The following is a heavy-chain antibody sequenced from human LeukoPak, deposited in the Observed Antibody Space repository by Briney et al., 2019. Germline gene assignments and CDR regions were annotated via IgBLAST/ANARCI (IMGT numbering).Heavy chain of an antibody. D-gene: IGHD6-6*01. Sequence: MASETLSLTCTASGATFSTYAWNWIRQPPGKGLEWIGDMYYGGSTKYHPSLKCRVTISVDTSKNQFSLKLSSVTAADTAVYYCARDGRGSTSLDNWGQGILVTVSS. CDR3: ARDGRGSTSLDN. CDR1: GATFSTYA. V-gene: IGHV4-59*12. J-gene: IGHJ4*02. CDR2: MYYGGST.